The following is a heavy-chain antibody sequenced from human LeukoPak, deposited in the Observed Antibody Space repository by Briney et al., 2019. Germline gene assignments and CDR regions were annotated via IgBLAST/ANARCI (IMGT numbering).Heavy chain of an antibody. V-gene: IGHV4-4*07. CDR2: IYTSGST. J-gene: IGHJ3*02. CDR3: ARDMTYYDSSGWDAFDI. D-gene: IGHD3-22*01. Sequence: SETLSLTCTVSGNSFGDYYWSWIRQPAGKGLEWIGRIYTSGSTTYNPSLKSRVTMSVDTSKSQFSLNLMSVTAADTAVYYCARDMTYYDSSGWDAFDIWGQGTMVTVSS. CDR1: GNSFGDYY.